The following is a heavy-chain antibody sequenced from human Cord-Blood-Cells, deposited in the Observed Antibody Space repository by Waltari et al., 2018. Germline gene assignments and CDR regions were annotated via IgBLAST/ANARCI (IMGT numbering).Heavy chain of an antibody. Sequence: QVQLVQSGAEVKKPGASVKVSCKASGYTFTGYYMHWVRQAPGQGLEWMGGFNPNNGGTNYAQKFQGWGTMTRDTSISTAYRQLSRLRSDDTAVYYCARGGATVTAGYYYGMDVWGQGTTVTVSS. CDR1: GYTFTGYY. CDR2: FNPNNGGT. CDR3: ARGGATVTAGYYYGMDV. V-gene: IGHV1-2*04. D-gene: IGHD4-4*01. J-gene: IGHJ6*02.